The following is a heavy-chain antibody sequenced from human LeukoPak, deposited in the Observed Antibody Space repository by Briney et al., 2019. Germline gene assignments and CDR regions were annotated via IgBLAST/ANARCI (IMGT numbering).Heavy chain of an antibody. J-gene: IGHJ6*02. Sequence: ASVKVSCKASGYTFTGYYMHWVRQAPGQGLEWMGWINPNSGGTNYAQKFQGRVTMTRDTSISTAYMELSRLRSDDTAVYYCARVRLLRYFDWPPMQPKPRQSHYYYYGMDVWGQGTTVTVSS. CDR3: ARVRLLRYFDWPPMQPKPRQSHYYYYGMDV. CDR2: INPNSGGT. V-gene: IGHV1-2*02. D-gene: IGHD3-9*01. CDR1: GYTFTGYY.